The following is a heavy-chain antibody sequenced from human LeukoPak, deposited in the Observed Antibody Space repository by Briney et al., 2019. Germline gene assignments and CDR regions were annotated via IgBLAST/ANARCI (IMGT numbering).Heavy chain of an antibody. J-gene: IGHJ3*02. CDR3: AKDRYGDYGPFDN. D-gene: IGHD4-17*01. CDR2: ISSNGGST. V-gene: IGHV3-64D*09. Sequence: GGSLRLSCSASGFTFSSYAMHWVRQAPGKGLEYVSAISSNGGSTYYADSVKGRFTISRDNSKNMLYLQMRSLRAEDTAVYYCAKDRYGDYGPFDNWGQGTMVTVSS. CDR1: GFTFSSYA.